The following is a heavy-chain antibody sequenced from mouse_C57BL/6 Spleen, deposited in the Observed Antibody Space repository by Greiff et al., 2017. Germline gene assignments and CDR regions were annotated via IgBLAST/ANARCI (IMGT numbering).Heavy chain of an antibody. J-gene: IGHJ3*01. Sequence: VQLQQSGAELVRPGASVTLSCKASGYTFTDYEMHWVKQTPVHGLEWIGAIDPETGGTAYNQKFKGKAILTADKSSSTAYMELRSLTSEDSAVYYCTRSDGYWFAYWGQGTLVTVSA. D-gene: IGHD2-3*01. CDR3: TRSDGYWFAY. V-gene: IGHV1-15*01. CDR1: GYTFTDYE. CDR2: IDPETGGT.